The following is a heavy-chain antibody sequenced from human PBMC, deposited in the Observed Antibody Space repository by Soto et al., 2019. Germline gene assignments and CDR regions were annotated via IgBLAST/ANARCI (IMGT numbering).Heavy chain of an antibody. J-gene: IGHJ6*02. CDR3: ARGGWGGSNPRYYYYGMDV. V-gene: IGHV4-31*03. CDR1: GGSISSGGYY. CDR2: IYYSGST. Sequence: SETLSLTCTVSGGSISSGGYYWSWIRQHPGKGLEWIGYIYYSGSTYYNPSLKSRVTISVDTSKNQFSLKLSSVTAADTAVYYCARGGWGGSNPRYYYYGMDVWGQGTTVTVSS. D-gene: IGHD2-15*01.